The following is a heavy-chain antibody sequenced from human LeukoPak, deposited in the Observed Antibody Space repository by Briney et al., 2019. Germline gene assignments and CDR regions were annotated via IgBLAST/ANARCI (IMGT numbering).Heavy chain of an antibody. J-gene: IGHJ5*02. V-gene: IGHV3-23*01. CDR2: ISASGSRT. D-gene: IGHD6-13*01. CDR3: ARDRGVFSLPQIAPGYNWFDP. CDR1: GFVLSNYA. Sequence: TGGSLRLSCAASGFVLSNYAMSWVRQAPGKGLEWVSTISASGSRTYYTDSVKGRFSISRDNAKNSLYLQMNSLRAEDTAVYYCARDRGVFSLPQIAPGYNWFDPWGQGTLVTVSS.